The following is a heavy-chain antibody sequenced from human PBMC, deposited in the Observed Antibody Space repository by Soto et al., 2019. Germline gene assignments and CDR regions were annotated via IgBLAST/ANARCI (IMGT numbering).Heavy chain of an antibody. J-gene: IGHJ6*03. CDR1: GYTFTSYD. V-gene: IGHV1-8*01. CDR2: MNPNSGNT. CDR3: ARGVSDRGYDSFSVRYYYMDV. D-gene: IGHD5-12*01. Sequence: QVQLVQSGAEVKKPGASVKVSCKASGYTFTSYDINWVRQATGQGLEWMGWMNPNSGNTGYAQKFQGRVTMTRNTSISTAYMELSSLRSEDTAVYYCARGVSDRGYDSFSVRYYYMDVWGKGTTVTVSS.